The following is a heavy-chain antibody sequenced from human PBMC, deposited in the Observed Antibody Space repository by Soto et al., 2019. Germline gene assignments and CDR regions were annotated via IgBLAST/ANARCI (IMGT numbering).Heavy chain of an antibody. CDR3: VKEYYAVSGGLGGLHAFDF. CDR1: GFTFEDHA. V-gene: IGHV3-9*01. CDR2: INWNSDYI. Sequence: EVQLVESGGGLEQPGRSLRLSCTVSGFTFEDHAMHWVRQAPGKGLEWVSGINWNSDYIAYGDSVKGRFTVSRDNAKNSLFLQMDSLRPEDTALYYCVKEYYAVSGGLGGLHAFDFWGQGTVVNVSS. D-gene: IGHD3-10*01. J-gene: IGHJ3*01.